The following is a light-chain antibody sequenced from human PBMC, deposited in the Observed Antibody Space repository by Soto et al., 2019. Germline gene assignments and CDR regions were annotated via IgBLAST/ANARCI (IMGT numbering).Light chain of an antibody. CDR1: PSVSNS. CDR2: DAS. CDR3: QQRNKWPPVT. J-gene: IGKJ4*01. Sequence: SPGEXATXSXRXXPSVSNSLAWYQHKPGQAPRLLTYDASNRATGVPTRFSGSGSGTDFTLTISSLEPEDFAVYYCQQRNKWPPVTFGGGTRVEIK. V-gene: IGKV3-11*01.